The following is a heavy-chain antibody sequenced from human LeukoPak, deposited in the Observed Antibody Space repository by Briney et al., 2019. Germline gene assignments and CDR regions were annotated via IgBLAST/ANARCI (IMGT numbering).Heavy chain of an antibody. D-gene: IGHD3-22*01. CDR2: IYYSGST. CDR1: GGSISSSNYY. J-gene: IGHJ4*02. V-gene: IGHV4-39*01. CDR3: AKPHYHDSSGYQY. Sequence: PSETLSLTCTVSGGSISSSNYYWGWTRQPPGKGLEWIGSIYYSGSTFYNPSLKSRVTISVDTSKNQFSLKLRSVTAADTAVYYCAKPHYHDSSGYQYWGQGTLVTVSS.